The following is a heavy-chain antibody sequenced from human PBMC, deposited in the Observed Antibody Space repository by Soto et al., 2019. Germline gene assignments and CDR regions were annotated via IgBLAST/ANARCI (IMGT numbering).Heavy chain of an antibody. CDR2: ISGRGTTT. D-gene: IGHD2-2*01. Sequence: EVRLVESGGGFVQPGGSLRLSCEASGFSFSSYTMNWVRQAPGKGLEWVSFISGRGTTTYYADSVKGRFTVSRDNAKNSLYLEVTSLRDEDTAVYYCARLGYCSSVTCKYYFYYYGMDVWGQGTTVTVSS. CDR3: ARLGYCSSVTCKYYFYYYGMDV. V-gene: IGHV3-48*02. CDR1: GFSFSSYT. J-gene: IGHJ6*02.